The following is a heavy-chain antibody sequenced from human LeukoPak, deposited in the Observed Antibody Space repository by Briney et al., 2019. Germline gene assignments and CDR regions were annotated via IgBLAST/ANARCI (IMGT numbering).Heavy chain of an antibody. CDR1: GFTFSNAW. CDR3: TTDGRMTTDYNWFDP. V-gene: IGHV3-15*01. Sequence: GGSLRLSCAASGFTFSNAWMSWVRQAPGKGLEWVGRIKIKTDGGTTDYAAPVKGRFTISRDDSKNTLYLQMNSLKTEDTAVYYCTTDGRMTTDYNWFDPWGQGTLVTVSS. CDR2: IKIKTDGGTT. D-gene: IGHD4-11*01. J-gene: IGHJ5*02.